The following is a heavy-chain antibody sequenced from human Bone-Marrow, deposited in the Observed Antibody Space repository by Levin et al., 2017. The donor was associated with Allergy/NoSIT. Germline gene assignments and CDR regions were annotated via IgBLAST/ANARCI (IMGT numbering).Heavy chain of an antibody. J-gene: IGHJ6*02. D-gene: IGHD3-3*02. CDR1: GFTFGDYE. Sequence: PGGSLRLSCTASGFTFGDYELNWFRQPPGKGLEWVGFISSEAHGGTTQYAASLKGRFTMSRDDSRSISYLQMDSLKTEDTAVYFCSRDRSIYYGMDHWGPGTMVTVSS. CDR2: ISSEAHGGTT. V-gene: IGHV3-49*03. CDR3: SRDRSIYYGMDH.